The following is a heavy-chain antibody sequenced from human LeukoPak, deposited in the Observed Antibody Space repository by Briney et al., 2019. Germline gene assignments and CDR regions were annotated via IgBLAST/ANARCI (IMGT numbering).Heavy chain of an antibody. CDR2: INHSGST. CDR1: GGSFSGYY. J-gene: IGHJ4*02. Sequence: SETLSLTCAVYGGSFSGYYWSWIRQPPGRGLEWIGEINHSGSTNYNPSLKSRVTISVDTSKNQFSLKLSSVTAADTAVYYCATGGGFDWLLLVYWGQGTLATVSS. D-gene: IGHD3-9*01. V-gene: IGHV4-34*01. CDR3: ATGGGFDWLLLVY.